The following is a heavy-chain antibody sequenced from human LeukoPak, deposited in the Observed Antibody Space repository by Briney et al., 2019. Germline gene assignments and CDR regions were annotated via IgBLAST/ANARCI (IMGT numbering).Heavy chain of an antibody. V-gene: IGHV3-53*05. CDR2: IYSGGST. CDR1: GFAVSSNY. D-gene: IGHD3-10*01. Sequence: GESLRLSCAASGFAVSSNYMSWVRQAPGKGLEWVSVIYSGGSTYYADSVKGRFTISRDNSKNTLYLQMNSLSAEDTAVYYCASQGGLLWFGELSGGMDVWGQGTTVTVSS. J-gene: IGHJ6*02. CDR3: ASQGGLLWFGELSGGMDV.